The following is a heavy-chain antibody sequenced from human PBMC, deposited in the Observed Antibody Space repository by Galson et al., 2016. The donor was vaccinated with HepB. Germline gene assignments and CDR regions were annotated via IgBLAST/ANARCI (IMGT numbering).Heavy chain of an antibody. CDR3: ARRRDTANSARYFDY. CDR1: GYSFTSYW. CDR2: IYPGDSDT. Sequence: QSGAEVKKPGESLEISCKGSGYSFTSYWIAWVRQMPGKGLEWMGVIYPGDSDTRYSPSFHGQVTISVDKSISTAYLQWSSLKASDTAMYFCARRRDTANSARYFDYWAQGTLVTVSS. D-gene: IGHD4-23*01. V-gene: IGHV5-51*01. J-gene: IGHJ4*02.